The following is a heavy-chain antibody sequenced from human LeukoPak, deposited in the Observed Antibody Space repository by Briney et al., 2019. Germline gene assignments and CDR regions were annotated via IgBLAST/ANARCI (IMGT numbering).Heavy chain of an antibody. J-gene: IGHJ5*02. Sequence: GASVKVSCKASGYTFTSYYMHWVRQAPGQGLEWMGIINPSGGSTSYAQKFQGRVTMTRDTSTSTVYMELSSLRSEDTAVYYCAREIDYYDSSGYSNNWFDPWGQGTLVTVSS. D-gene: IGHD3-22*01. CDR1: GYTFTSYY. CDR3: AREIDYYDSSGYSNNWFDP. V-gene: IGHV1-46*01. CDR2: INPSGGST.